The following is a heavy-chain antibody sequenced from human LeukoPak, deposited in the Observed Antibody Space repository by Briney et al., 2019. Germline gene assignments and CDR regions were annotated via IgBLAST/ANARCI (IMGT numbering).Heavy chain of an antibody. D-gene: IGHD1-26*01. CDR1: GFTFSSYA. CDR2: ISSNGGST. J-gene: IGHJ4*02. Sequence: GGSLRLSCAASGFTFSSYAMHWVRQAPGKGLEYVSAISSNGGSTYYANSVKGRLTISRDNSENTLYLQMGSLRAEDMAVCYCARVSVGALDYWGQGTLVTVSS. V-gene: IGHV3-64*01. CDR3: ARVSVGALDY.